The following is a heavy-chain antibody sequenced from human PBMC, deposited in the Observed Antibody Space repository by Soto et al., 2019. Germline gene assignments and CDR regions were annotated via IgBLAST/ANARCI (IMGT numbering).Heavy chain of an antibody. J-gene: IGHJ6*02. Sequence: PGGSLRLSCAASEFTFSSYAMNWVRQAPGKGLEWVSVISGGGGTTYYADSVKGRFRISRDNSKNTLYLQMNSLRVEDTAVYYCAKGKVAYDNSCLQYLYYFPMNVWGQGTTVTVSS. V-gene: IGHV3-23*01. D-gene: IGHD3-22*01. CDR3: AKGKVAYDNSCLQYLYYFPMNV. CDR2: ISGGGGTT. CDR1: EFTFSSYA.